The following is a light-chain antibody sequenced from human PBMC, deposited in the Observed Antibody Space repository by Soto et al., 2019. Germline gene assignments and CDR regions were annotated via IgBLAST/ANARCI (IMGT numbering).Light chain of an antibody. CDR1: QSVSYSSNNKNY. CDR3: QQYYSLWT. J-gene: IGKJ1*01. Sequence: DIVMTQSPDSLAVSLGERATINCKSSQSVSYSSNNKNYLAWYQQKPGQPPKLLIYWASTRESGVPDRFSGSGSGTDFTLTISSLQAEDVAVYYCQQYYSLWTFGQGTKVEIK. V-gene: IGKV4-1*01. CDR2: WAS.